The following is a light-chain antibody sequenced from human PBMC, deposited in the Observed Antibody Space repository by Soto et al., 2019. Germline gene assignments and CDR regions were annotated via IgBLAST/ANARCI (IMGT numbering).Light chain of an antibody. J-gene: IGKJ4*01. CDR2: DAS. CDR1: QSISSW. CDR3: QQYNSYSLT. V-gene: IGKV1-5*01. Sequence: DIQMTQSPSTLSASVGDRVTITCRASQSISSWLAWYQQKPGKAPKLLIYDASSLESGVPSRFSGSGSGTEFALTISSLQPDDFATYYCQQYNSYSLTFGGGTKVEIK.